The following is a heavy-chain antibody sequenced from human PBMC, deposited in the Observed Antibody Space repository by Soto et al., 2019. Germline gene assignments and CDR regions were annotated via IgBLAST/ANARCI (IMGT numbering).Heavy chain of an antibody. CDR3: AKQRGYTQAGGTVHFDS. J-gene: IGHJ4*02. CDR1: GFTFSSYA. V-gene: IGHV3-30*18. Sequence: QAGGSLRLSCAASGFTFSSYAMHWVRQAPGKGLDWVAIISHDGTIQYYADSAKGRFTISRDNSKDTLYLQMSSLRPEDTALYYCAKQRGYTQAGGTVHFDSWGQGTLVTVSS. D-gene: IGHD3-16*02. CDR2: ISHDGTIQ.